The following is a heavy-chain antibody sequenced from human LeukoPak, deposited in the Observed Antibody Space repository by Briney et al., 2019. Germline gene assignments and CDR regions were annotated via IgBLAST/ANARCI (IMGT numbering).Heavy chain of an antibody. CDR3: ARPAEMATTEFDY. Sequence: GSLRLPCAASGFTFSSYEMNWVRQAPGKGLEWVSYISGSSSYIYYADSVKGRFTISRDNAKNSLYLQMNSLRAEDTAVYYCARPAEMATTEFDYWGQGTLVTVSS. D-gene: IGHD5-24*01. J-gene: IGHJ4*02. CDR1: GFTFSSYE. CDR2: ISGSSSYI. V-gene: IGHV3-21*05.